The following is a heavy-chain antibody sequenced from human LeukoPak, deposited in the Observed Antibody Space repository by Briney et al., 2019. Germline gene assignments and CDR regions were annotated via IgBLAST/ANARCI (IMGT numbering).Heavy chain of an antibody. Sequence: SETLSLTCSVSGDSISSYYWGWIRQPPGRGLEWIGTIYYSGSTYYNPSLKSRVTISVDTSKNQFSLKLSSVTAADTAVYYCARGTIFGVVDPWGQGTLVTVSS. J-gene: IGHJ5*02. CDR1: GDSISSYY. CDR3: ARGTIFGVVDP. CDR2: IYYSGST. D-gene: IGHD3-3*01. V-gene: IGHV4-39*01.